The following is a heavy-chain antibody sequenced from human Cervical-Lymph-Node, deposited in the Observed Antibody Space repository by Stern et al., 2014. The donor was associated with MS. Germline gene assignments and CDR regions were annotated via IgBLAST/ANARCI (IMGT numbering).Heavy chain of an antibody. V-gene: IGHV2-5*08. CDR1: GFSLSSDGGA. CDR2: IYWDDDQ. Sequence: QVTLKESGPALVTPTQTLTLTCTFSGFSLSSDGGAVCWIRQPPGKALEWLGLIYWDDDQRYSPSLQSRLTITKDTSKNQVVLRLTNMDPVDTATYYCVHLSHYYGLDVWGQGTTVSVSS. J-gene: IGHJ6*02. CDR3: VHLSHYYGLDV.